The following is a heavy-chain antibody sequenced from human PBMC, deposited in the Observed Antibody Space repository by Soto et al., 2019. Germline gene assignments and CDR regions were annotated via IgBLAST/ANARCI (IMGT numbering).Heavy chain of an antibody. CDR2: ISYDGSNK. V-gene: IGHV3-30-3*01. CDR1: GFTFSSYA. D-gene: IGHD4-17*01. Sequence: GGSLRLSCAASGFTFSSYAMHWVRQAPGKGLEWVAVISYDGSNKYYADSVKGRFTISRDNSKNTLYLQMNSLRAEDTAVYYCAREVTTVIHFDYWGQGTLVTVSS. J-gene: IGHJ4*02. CDR3: AREVTTVIHFDY.